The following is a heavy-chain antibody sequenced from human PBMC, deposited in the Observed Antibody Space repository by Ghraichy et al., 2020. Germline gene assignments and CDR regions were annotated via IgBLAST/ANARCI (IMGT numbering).Heavy chain of an antibody. J-gene: IGHJ5*02. CDR1: GYTFTSSD. V-gene: IGHV1-8*02. CDR3: ARGVSTVTTFWFDP. D-gene: IGHD4-17*01. CDR2: MNPINGNT. Sequence: ASVKVSCKASGYTFTSSDIDWVRQATGQGLEWMGWMNPINGNTGYAQKFQGRLTMTRDTSTNTAYMELSSLTSDDTAVYYCARGVSTVTTFWFDPWGQGTLVNVSS.